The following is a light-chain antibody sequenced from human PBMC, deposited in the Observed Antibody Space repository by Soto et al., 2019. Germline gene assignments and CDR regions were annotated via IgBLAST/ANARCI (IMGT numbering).Light chain of an antibody. CDR2: DAS. V-gene: IGKV3-11*01. CDR3: QPRDNWPLT. Sequence: EIVLTQSPATLSLSPGETATLSCRASQSVSSYLAWYQQKPGQAPRLLIYDASNRATGIPARFSGSGSGTDFTLTISSLEPEDFTAYYCQPRDNWPLTFGQGTRLEIK. J-gene: IGKJ5*01. CDR1: QSVSSY.